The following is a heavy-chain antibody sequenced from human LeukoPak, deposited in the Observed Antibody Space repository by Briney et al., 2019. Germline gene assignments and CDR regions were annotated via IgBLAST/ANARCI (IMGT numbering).Heavy chain of an antibody. D-gene: IGHD2-8*01. Sequence: GGSLRLSCVASGFTFSTYWMHWVRQAPGKGLVWVSRIKSDGSSTNYADSVKGRYTISRDNAKNTLFLQMNSLRAEDSAVYYCATLGVYWGQGTLVTVSS. CDR2: IKSDGSST. V-gene: IGHV3-74*01. CDR3: ATLGVY. J-gene: IGHJ4*02. CDR1: GFTFSTYW.